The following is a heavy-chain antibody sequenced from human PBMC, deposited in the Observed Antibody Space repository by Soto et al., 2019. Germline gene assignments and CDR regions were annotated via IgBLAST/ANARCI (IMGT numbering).Heavy chain of an antibody. CDR2: ISYDGSNK. CDR1: GFTFSSYG. CDR3: AKDRIVAAYYYCGMDV. J-gene: IGHJ6*02. V-gene: IGHV3-30*18. D-gene: IGHD2-15*01. Sequence: QVQLVESGGGVVQPGRSLRLSCAASGFTFSSYGMHWVRQAPGKGLEWVAVISYDGSNKYYADSVKGRFTISRDKSKNTLYLQMNSLRTEDTAVYYCAKDRIVAAYYYCGMDVWGQGTTDTVSS.